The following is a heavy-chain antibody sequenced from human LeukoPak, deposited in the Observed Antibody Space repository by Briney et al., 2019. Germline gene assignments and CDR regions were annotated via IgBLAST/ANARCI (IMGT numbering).Heavy chain of an antibody. V-gene: IGHV3-33*01. Sequence: GGSLRLSCAVSEFTLSNFGMHWVRQAPGKGLEWVALVWYDGRNKYYAESVKGRLTISRDTSKKTVYLQMDRVKVEDTAVYFCARDQGAGGRGLDAFDIWGQGTMVTVSS. CDR3: ARDQGAGGRGLDAFDI. CDR1: EFTLSNFG. D-gene: IGHD2-8*02. J-gene: IGHJ3*02. CDR2: VWYDGRNK.